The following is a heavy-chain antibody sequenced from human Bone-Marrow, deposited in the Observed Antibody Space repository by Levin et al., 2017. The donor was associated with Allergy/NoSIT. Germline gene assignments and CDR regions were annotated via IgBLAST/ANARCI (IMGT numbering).Heavy chain of an antibody. D-gene: IGHD3-22*01. CDR1: GYTFTSYA. CDR2: INTNTGNP. CDR3: ARGLPYYYDSSGYRPRGDYYYYGMDV. V-gene: IGHV7-4-1*01. Sequence: ASVKVSCKASGYTFTSYAMNWVRQAPGQGLEWMGWINTNTGNPTYAQGFTGRFVFSLDTSVSTAYLQICSLKAEDTAVYYCARGLPYYYDSSGYRPRGDYYYYGMDVWGQGTTVTVSS. J-gene: IGHJ6*02.